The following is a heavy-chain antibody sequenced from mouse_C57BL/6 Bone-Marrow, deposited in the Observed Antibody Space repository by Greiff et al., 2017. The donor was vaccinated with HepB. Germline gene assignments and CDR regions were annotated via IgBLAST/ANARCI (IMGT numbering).Heavy chain of an antibody. Sequence: VMLVESGGDLVKPGGSLKLSCAASGFTFSSYGMSWVRQTPDKRLEWVATISSGGSYTYYPDSVKGRFTISRDNAKNTLYLQMSSLKSEDTAMYYCARGVTTVWETGYWGQGTTLTVSS. CDR2: ISSGGSYT. D-gene: IGHD1-1*01. CDR1: GFTFSSYG. J-gene: IGHJ2*01. CDR3: ARGVTTVWETGY. V-gene: IGHV5-6*02.